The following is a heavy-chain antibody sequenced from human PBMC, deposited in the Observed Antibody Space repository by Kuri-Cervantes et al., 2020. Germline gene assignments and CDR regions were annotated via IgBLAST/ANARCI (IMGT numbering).Heavy chain of an antibody. D-gene: IGHD6-13*01. V-gene: IGHV4-4*07. CDR2: IYASGTT. J-gene: IGHJ4*02. Sequence: SETLSLTCTVSGGSINSYYWSWIRQPAGKGLEWIGRIYASGTTNYNPSLKSRVTISLDKSKNQFSLKLTSMTAADTAVYYCARASAAVGMSSHFDYWGQGTLVTVSS. CDR1: GGSINSYY. CDR3: ARASAAVGMSSHFDY.